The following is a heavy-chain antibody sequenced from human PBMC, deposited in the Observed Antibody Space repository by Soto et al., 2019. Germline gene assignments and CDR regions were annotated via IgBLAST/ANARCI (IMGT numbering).Heavy chain of an antibody. Sequence: GGSLRLSCAASGFTFSSYAMHWVRQAPGKGLEWVAVISYDGSNKYYADSVKGRFTISRDNSKNTLYLQMNSLRAEDTAVYYCARAPSGDIVVVPAARAHYGMDVWGQGTTVTVSS. J-gene: IGHJ6*02. D-gene: IGHD2-2*01. V-gene: IGHV3-30-3*01. CDR2: ISYDGSNK. CDR1: GFTFSSYA. CDR3: ARAPSGDIVVVPAARAHYGMDV.